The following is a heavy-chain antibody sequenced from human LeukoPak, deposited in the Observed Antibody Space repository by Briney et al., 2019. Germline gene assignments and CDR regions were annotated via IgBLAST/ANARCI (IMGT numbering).Heavy chain of an antibody. CDR1: GGSIGSYY. CDR3: ARAVDSSGWY. Sequence: PSETLSLTCTVSGGSIGSYYWSWIRQPPGKGLEWIGYIYYSGSTNYNPSLKSRVAISVDTSKNQFSLKLSSVTAADTAVYYCARAVDSSGWY. J-gene: IGHJ2*01. CDR2: IYYSGST. D-gene: IGHD6-19*01. V-gene: IGHV4-59*01.